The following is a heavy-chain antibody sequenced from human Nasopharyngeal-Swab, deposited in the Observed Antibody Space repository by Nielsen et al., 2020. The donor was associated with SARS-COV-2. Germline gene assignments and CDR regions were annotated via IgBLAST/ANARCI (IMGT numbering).Heavy chain of an antibody. V-gene: IGHV1-2*06. CDR3: ARSVAGTTHYYYYYGMDV. CDR1: GYTFTGYY. Sequence: ASVKVSCKASGYTFTGYYMNWVRQAPGQGLEWMGRINPNSGGTNYAQKFQGRVTMTRDTSISTAYMELSRLRSDDTAVYYCARSVAGTTHYYYYYGMDVWGQGTTVTVSS. CDR2: INPNSGGT. D-gene: IGHD6-19*01. J-gene: IGHJ6*02.